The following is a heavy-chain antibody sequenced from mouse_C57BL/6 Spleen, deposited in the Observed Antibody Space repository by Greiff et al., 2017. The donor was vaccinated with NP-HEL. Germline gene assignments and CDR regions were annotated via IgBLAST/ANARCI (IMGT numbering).Heavy chain of an antibody. Sequence: DVKLVESGGGLVKPGGSLKLSCAASGFTFSDYGMHWVRQAPEKGLEWVAYISSGSSTIYYADTVKGRFTISRDNAKNTLFLQMTRLRSEDTAMYYCARNSPYFDYWGQGTTLTVSS. V-gene: IGHV5-17*01. D-gene: IGHD2-12*01. CDR2: ISSGSSTI. CDR3: ARNSPYFDY. J-gene: IGHJ2*01. CDR1: GFTFSDYG.